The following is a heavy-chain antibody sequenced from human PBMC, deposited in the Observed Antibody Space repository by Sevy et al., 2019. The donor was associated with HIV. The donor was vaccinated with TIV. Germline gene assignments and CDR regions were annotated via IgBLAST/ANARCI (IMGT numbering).Heavy chain of an antibody. CDR2: IIPIFGTA. CDR1: GGTFSSYA. V-gene: IGHV1-69*06. D-gene: IGHD2-2*01. CDR3: ARVIVVVPAAMEPYYYGMDV. J-gene: IGHJ6*02. Sequence: ASVKVSCKASGGTFSSYAISWVRQAPGQGLEWMGGIIPIFGTANYAQKFQGRVTITADKSTSTAYMELSSLRSEDTAVYYCARVIVVVPAAMEPYYYGMDVWGQGTTVTVSS.